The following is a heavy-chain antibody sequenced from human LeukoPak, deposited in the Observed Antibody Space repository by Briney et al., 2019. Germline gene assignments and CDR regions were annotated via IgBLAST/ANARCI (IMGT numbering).Heavy chain of an antibody. CDR3: ARQEYYDILIGYDNYYGMDV. J-gene: IGHJ6*02. Sequence: ASVKVSCKASGYTFTNYGISWVRQAPGQGLEWMGWISAYNGNTKYAQKLQGRVTMTIDTSTSTAYMELRSLRSDDTAVYYCARQEYYDILIGYDNYYGMDVWGQGTTVTVSS. V-gene: IGHV1-18*01. CDR2: ISAYNGNT. CDR1: GYTFTNYG. D-gene: IGHD3-9*01.